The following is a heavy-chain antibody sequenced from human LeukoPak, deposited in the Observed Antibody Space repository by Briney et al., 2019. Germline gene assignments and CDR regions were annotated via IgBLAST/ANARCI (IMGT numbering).Heavy chain of an antibody. Sequence: GGSLRLSCAASGFTFSSYAMHWVRQAPGKGLEWVAVISYDGSNKYYADSVKGRFTISGDNSKHTLYLQMNSLRAEDTAVYYCARAGGLLWFGDSYYYMDVWGKGTTVTVSS. CDR2: ISYDGSNK. J-gene: IGHJ6*03. V-gene: IGHV3-30*01. CDR3: ARAGGLLWFGDSYYYMDV. CDR1: GFTFSSYA. D-gene: IGHD3-10*01.